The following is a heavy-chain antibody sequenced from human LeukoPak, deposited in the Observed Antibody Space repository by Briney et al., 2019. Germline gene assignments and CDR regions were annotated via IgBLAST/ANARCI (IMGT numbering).Heavy chain of an antibody. D-gene: IGHD2-15*01. CDR1: GFTFSNFA. V-gene: IGHV3-23*01. CDR2: MSSVT. Sequence: GGSLRLSCAASGFTFSNFAMSWVRQAPGKGVEWVSAMSSVTYYEDSVKGRFTISRDDAKNTLDLQMNSLRAEDTALYYCARDYCSGGSCYLFDYWGQGTLVTVSS. J-gene: IGHJ4*02. CDR3: ARDYCSGGSCYLFDY.